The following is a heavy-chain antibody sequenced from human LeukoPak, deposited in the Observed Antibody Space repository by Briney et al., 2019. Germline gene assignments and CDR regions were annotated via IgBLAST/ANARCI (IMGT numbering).Heavy chain of an antibody. D-gene: IGHD6-25*01. J-gene: IGHJ4*02. CDR3: AREVGYRFDY. V-gene: IGHV4-31*03. CDR2: IYYSGNT. CDR1: GGSISSGGYY. Sequence: SETLSLTCTVSGGSISSGGYYWSWIRQHPGTGLEWIGYIYYSGNTYYNSSLKSRVTISVDTSKNQFSLKLTSLTAADTAVYYCAREVGYRFDYWGQGTLVTVSS.